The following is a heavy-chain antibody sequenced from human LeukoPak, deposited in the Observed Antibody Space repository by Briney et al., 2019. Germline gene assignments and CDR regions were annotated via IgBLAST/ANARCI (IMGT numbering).Heavy chain of an antibody. V-gene: IGHV1-8*01. Sequence: APVKVSCKASGYTFTSYDINWVRQATGQGLEWMGWMNPNSGNTGYAQKFQGRVTMTRNTSISTAYMELSSLRSEDTAVYYCARGLIKQQLVLVYWGQGTLVTVSS. CDR3: ARGLIKQQLVLVY. CDR1: GYTFTSYD. D-gene: IGHD6-13*01. J-gene: IGHJ4*02. CDR2: MNPNSGNT.